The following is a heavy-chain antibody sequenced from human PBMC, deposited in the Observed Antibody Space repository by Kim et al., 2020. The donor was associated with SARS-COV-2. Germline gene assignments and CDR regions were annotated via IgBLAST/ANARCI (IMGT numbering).Heavy chain of an antibody. D-gene: IGHD2-15*01. Sequence: ASVKVSCKASGYTFTSYYMHWVRQAPGQGLEWMGIINPSGGSTSYAQKFQGRVTMTRDTSTSTVYMKLSSLRSEDTAVYYCARDTLVDYYYYGMDVWGQGTTVTVSS. J-gene: IGHJ6*02. CDR3: ARDTLVDYYYYGMDV. CDR2: INPSGGST. V-gene: IGHV1-46*01. CDR1: GYTFTSYY.